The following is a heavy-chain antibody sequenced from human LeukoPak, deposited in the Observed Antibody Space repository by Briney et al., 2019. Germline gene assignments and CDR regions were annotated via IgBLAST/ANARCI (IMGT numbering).Heavy chain of an antibody. V-gene: IGHV4-39*01. CDR2: IYYTGNT. CDR1: GDSISTSYSY. J-gene: IGHJ4*02. Sequence: SETLSLTCTVSGDSISTSYSYWGWIRRPPGRGLEWVGSIYYTGNTYSNSSLRSRVSMFVDTSKNQFSLILTSVTAADTAVYYCARQTGVGLFILPGGQGTLVTVSS. CDR3: ARQTGVGLFILP. D-gene: IGHD3-3*01.